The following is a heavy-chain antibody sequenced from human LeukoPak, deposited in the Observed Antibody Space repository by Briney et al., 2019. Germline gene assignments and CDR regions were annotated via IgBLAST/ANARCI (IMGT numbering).Heavy chain of an antibody. CDR1: GFTFSSYS. Sequence: GGSLRLSCAASGFTFSSYSMNWVRQAPGKGLEWVSSISSSSSYIYYADSVKGRFTISRDNAKNSLYLQMNSLRAEDTAVYYCARERSIAARPDFLDEFDPWGQGTLVTVSS. J-gene: IGHJ5*02. V-gene: IGHV3-21*01. CDR3: ARERSIAARPDFLDEFDP. D-gene: IGHD6-6*01. CDR2: ISSSSSYI.